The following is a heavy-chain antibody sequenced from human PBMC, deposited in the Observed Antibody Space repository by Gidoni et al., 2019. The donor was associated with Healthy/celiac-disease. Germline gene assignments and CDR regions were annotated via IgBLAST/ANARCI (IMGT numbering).Heavy chain of an antibody. CDR2: SSRSSSYI. CDR3: ARGPRGDYDSSGYYSGY. CDR1: GFPFSSYS. D-gene: IGHD3-22*01. V-gene: IGHV3-21*01. Sequence: EVQLVESGGGLVKPGGSLRLPCAASGFPFSSYSMNGVRQAPGKGLEWVSSSSRSSSYIYYADSVKGRFTISRDNAKNSLYLQMNSLRAEDTAVYYCARGPRGDYDSSGYYSGYWGQGTLVTVSS. J-gene: IGHJ4*02.